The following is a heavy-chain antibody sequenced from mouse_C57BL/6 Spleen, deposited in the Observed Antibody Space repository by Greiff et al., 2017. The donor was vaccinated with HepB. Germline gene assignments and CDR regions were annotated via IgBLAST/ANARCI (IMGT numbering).Heavy chain of an antibody. Sequence: QVTLKESGPGILQSSQTLSLTCSFSGFSLSTSGMGVSWIRQPSGKGLEWLAHIYWDDDKRYNPSLKSRLTISKDTSRNPVFLKITSVDTADTATYYCARSYYYGSSYYAMDYWGQGTSVTVSS. J-gene: IGHJ4*01. CDR2: IYWDDDK. V-gene: IGHV8-12*01. D-gene: IGHD1-1*01. CDR3: ARSYYYGSSYYAMDY. CDR1: GFSLSTSGMG.